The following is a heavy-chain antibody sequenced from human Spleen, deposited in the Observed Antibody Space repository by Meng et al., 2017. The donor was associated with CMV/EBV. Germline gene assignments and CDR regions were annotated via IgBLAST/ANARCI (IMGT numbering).Heavy chain of an antibody. CDR3: VKVGRSGPYDS. J-gene: IGHJ4*02. CDR2: ISRDGSSI. Sequence: SCAASGFFFSGSSMHWVRQVPGEGLVWVSRISRDGSSITYADSVKGRFTISRDNANNTLYLQMSSLRVEDTAVYYCVKVGRSGPYDSWGQGTLVTSPQ. V-gene: IGHV3-74*01. CDR1: GFFFSGSS. D-gene: IGHD3-3*01.